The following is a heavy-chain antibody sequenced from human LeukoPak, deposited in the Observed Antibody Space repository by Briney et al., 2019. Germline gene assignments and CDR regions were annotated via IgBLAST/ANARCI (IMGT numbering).Heavy chain of an antibody. CDR1: GFTFSSYA. Sequence: RSLRLSCAASGFTFSSYAVHWVRQAPGKGLEWVAVISYDGSNKYYADSVKGRFTISRDNSKNTLYLQMNSLRAEDTAVYYCARGYSGYDWGVDYWGQGTLVTVSS. CDR3: ARGYSGYDWGVDY. J-gene: IGHJ4*02. CDR2: ISYDGSNK. V-gene: IGHV3-30-3*01. D-gene: IGHD5-12*01.